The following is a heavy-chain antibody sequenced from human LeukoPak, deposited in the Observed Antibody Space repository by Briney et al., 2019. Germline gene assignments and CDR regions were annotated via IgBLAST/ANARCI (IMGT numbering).Heavy chain of an antibody. CDR1: GFTFSSYE. CDR2: ISSSGSTI. J-gene: IGHJ4*02. V-gene: IGHV3-48*03. D-gene: IGHD5-12*01. CDR3: ARVEDDSGYDNYFDY. Sequence: GGSLRLSCAASGFTFSSYEMNWVRQAPGKGLEWVSYISSSGSTIYYADSVKGRFTISRDNAKNSLYLQMNSLRAEDTAVYYCARVEDDSGYDNYFDYWGQGTLVTVSS.